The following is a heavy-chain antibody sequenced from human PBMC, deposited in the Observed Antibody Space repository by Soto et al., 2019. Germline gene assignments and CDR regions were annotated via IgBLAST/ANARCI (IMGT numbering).Heavy chain of an antibody. J-gene: IGHJ6*02. CDR1: GYTFTSYD. D-gene: IGHD2-2*02. CDR3: ARGIYQLLYGYGMDV. CDR2: MNPNSGNT. V-gene: IGHV1-8*01. Sequence: ASVKVSCKASGYTFTSYDINWVRQATGQGLEWMGWMNPNSGNTGYAQKFQGRVTMTRNTSISTAYTELSSLRSEDTAVYYCARGIYQLLYGYGMDVWGQGTTVTVSS.